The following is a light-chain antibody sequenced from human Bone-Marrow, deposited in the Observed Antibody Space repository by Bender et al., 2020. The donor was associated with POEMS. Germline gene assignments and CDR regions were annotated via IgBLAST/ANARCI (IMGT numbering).Light chain of an antibody. J-gene: IGLJ3*02. V-gene: IGLV2-11*01. CDR3: CSYAGGYIWV. CDR1: SSDVGTYDF. CDR2: EVN. Sequence: QSALTQPRSVSGSPGQSVTISCTGTSSDVGTYDFVSWYQQYPGKAPKFMIYEVNKRPSGVPDRFSGSKSGNTASLTISGIQPEDEADYFCCSYAGGYIWVFGGGTTLTVL.